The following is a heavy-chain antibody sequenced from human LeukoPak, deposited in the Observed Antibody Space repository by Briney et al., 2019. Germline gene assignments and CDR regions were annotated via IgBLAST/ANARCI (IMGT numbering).Heavy chain of an antibody. D-gene: IGHD6-19*01. CDR1: GYTFTSYD. J-gene: IGHJ4*02. CDR2: MNPNSGNT. CDR3: ATWMAGTKDFDS. Sequence: ASVKVSCKASGYTFTSYDINWVRQATGQGLEWMGWMNPNSGNTGYAQKFQGRVTMTRNTSISTAYMVLSSLRSEDTAVYYCATWMAGTKDFDSWGQGTLVTVSS. V-gene: IGHV1-8*01.